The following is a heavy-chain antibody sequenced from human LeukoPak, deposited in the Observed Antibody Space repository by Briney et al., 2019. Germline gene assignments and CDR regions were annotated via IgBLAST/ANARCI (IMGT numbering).Heavy chain of an antibody. D-gene: IGHD6-13*01. J-gene: IGHJ4*02. CDR1: GFTFSSYA. CDR3: ANIAAAGPYYFDY. Sequence: GGSLRLSCAASGFTFSSYAMSWVRQAPGKGLEWVSAISGSGGSTYYADSVKGRFTISRDNSKNTLYLQMNSLRAKDTAVYYCANIAAAGPYYFDYWGQGTLVTVSS. V-gene: IGHV3-23*01. CDR2: ISGSGGST.